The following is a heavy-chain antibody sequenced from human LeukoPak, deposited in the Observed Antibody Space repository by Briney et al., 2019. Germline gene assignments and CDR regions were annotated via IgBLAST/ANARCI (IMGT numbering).Heavy chain of an antibody. D-gene: IGHD3-22*01. CDR2: IYSGGST. V-gene: IGHV3-53*01. CDR1: GFTVSSNY. J-gene: IGHJ4*02. Sequence: GGSLRLSCAASGFTVSSNYMSWVRQAPGKGLEWVSVIYSGGSTYYADSVKGRFTISRDNSKNTLYLQMNSLRAEDTAVYYCAREVGMIRNFGYWGQGTLVTVSS. CDR3: AREVGMIRNFGY.